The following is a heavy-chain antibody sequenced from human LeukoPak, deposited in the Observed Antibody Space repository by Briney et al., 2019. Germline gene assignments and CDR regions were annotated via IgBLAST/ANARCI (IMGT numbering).Heavy chain of an antibody. D-gene: IGHD3-3*01. Sequence: GSLRLSCVASGFTLSSHVMHWVRQAPGKGLEWVALISSDGTTKYNADSVEGRFTISRDTPMDTLYLQMNSLRVDDTSVYYCARGILSPRSVAFDVWGQGTMVTVS. V-gene: IGHV3-30-3*01. J-gene: IGHJ3*01. CDR3: ARGILSPRSVAFDV. CDR2: ISSDGTTK. CDR1: GFTLSSHV.